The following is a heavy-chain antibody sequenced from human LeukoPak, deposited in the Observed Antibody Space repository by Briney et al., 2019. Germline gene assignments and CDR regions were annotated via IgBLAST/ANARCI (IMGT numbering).Heavy chain of an antibody. Sequence: SETLSLTCTVSGGSVSSGSYYWSWIRQPPGKGLEWIGYIYYSGSTNYNPSLKSRVTISVDTSKNQFSLKLSSVTAADTAVYYCARVWRRGAWDPLYDSSGYYYLNWFDPWGQGTLVTVSS. D-gene: IGHD3-22*01. V-gene: IGHV4-61*01. CDR2: IYYSGST. CDR3: ARVWRRGAWDPLYDSSGYYYLNWFDP. J-gene: IGHJ5*02. CDR1: GGSVSSGSYY.